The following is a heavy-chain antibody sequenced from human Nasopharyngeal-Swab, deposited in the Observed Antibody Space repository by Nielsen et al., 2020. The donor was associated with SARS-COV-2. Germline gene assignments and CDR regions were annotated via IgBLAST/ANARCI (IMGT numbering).Heavy chain of an antibody. J-gene: IGHJ4*02. CDR2: INFDGSAR. D-gene: IGHD6-19*01. V-gene: IGHV3-74*01. Sequence: GGSLRLSCAASGSASSGNWMHWVRQVPGKQPVWLSSINFDGSARGYAEFVKGRFTISRDNAKNTLYLQLNSLRVEDTAVYYCAKANLGLADFDYWGQGILVNVSS. CDR3: AKANLGLADFDY. CDR1: GSASSGNW.